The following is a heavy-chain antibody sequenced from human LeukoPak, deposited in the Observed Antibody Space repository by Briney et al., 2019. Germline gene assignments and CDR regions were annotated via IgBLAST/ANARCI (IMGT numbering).Heavy chain of an antibody. CDR3: ARHGLWSGYSNWFDP. CDR1: GGSISSGGYS. D-gene: IGHD3-3*01. V-gene: IGHV4-34*01. Sequence: SETLSLTCAVSGGSISSGGYSWSWIRQPPGKGLEWIGEINHSGSTNYNPSLKSRVTISVDTSKNQFSLKLSSVTAADTAVYYCARHGLWSGYSNWFDPWGQGTLVTVSS. CDR2: INHSGST. J-gene: IGHJ5*02.